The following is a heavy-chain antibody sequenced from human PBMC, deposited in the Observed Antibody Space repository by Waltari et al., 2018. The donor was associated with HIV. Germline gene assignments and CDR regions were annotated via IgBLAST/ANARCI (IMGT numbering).Heavy chain of an antibody. CDR3: ARDRGLSSSLVLDS. CDR2: IWYDGSKK. J-gene: IGHJ4*02. D-gene: IGHD6-6*01. V-gene: IGHV3-33*01. CDR1: GFTFKNYG. Sequence: QVQLVESGGGVVQPGRSLRLSCAASGFTFKNYGMHWVRQAPGKGLEWVAVIWYDGSKKYYADSVKGLFTISRDNSKNRLYLQVNSLRAEDTAVYYCARDRGLSSSLVLDSWGQGTLVTVSS.